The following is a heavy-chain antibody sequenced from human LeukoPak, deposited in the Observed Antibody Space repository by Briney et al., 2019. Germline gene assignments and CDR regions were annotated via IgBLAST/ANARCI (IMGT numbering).Heavy chain of an antibody. CDR2: IYTSGST. CDR1: GGSISSYY. J-gene: IGHJ6*03. Sequence: SETLSLXCTVSGGSISSYYWSWIRQPAGKGLEWIGRIYTSGSTNYNPSLKGRVTMSVDTSKNQFSLKLSTVTAADTAVYYCARDSSSWVYYYYMDVWGKGTTVTVSS. V-gene: IGHV4-4*07. CDR3: ARDSSSWVYYYYMDV. D-gene: IGHD6-13*01.